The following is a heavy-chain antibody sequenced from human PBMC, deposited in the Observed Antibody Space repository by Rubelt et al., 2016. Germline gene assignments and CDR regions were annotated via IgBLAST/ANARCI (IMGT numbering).Heavy chain of an antibody. CDR2: IYHSGST. J-gene: IGHJ2*01. CDR3: ATDLAVAGTSWYFDL. V-gene: IGHV4-4*02. Sequence: GLEWIGEIYHSGSTNYNPSLKSRVTISVDKSKNQFSLKLSSVTAADTAVYYCATDLAVAGTSWYFDLWGRGTLVTVSS. D-gene: IGHD6-19*01.